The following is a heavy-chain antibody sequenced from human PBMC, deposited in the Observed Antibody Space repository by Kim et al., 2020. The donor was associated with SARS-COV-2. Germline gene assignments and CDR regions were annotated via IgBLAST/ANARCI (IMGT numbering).Heavy chain of an antibody. J-gene: IGHJ4*02. D-gene: IGHD5-12*01. Sequence: YSAASGKGRFTISRDNAKNSLYLKMNSLRAEDTAVYYCASVEMATIVDYWGQGTLVTVSS. CDR3: ASVEMATIVDY. V-gene: IGHV3-21*01.